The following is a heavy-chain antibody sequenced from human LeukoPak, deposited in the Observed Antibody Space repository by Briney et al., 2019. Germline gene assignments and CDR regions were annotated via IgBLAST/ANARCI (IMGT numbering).Heavy chain of an antibody. J-gene: IGHJ6*03. CDR3: AKDGVVGARRNYMDV. Sequence: GGSLRLSCAASGFTFSSYAMSWVRQAPGKGLEWVSAISGSGGSTYYADSVKGRFTISRDNSNNTLYLHMNSLRAEDTAIYYCAKDGVVGARRNYMDVWGKGTTVTVSS. V-gene: IGHV3-23*01. CDR1: GFTFSSYA. D-gene: IGHD1-26*01. CDR2: ISGSGGST.